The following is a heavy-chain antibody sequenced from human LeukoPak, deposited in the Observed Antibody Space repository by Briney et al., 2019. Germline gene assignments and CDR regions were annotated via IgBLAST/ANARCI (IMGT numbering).Heavy chain of an antibody. CDR2: IYTSGST. CDR1: GGSISSGSYY. CDR3: AREVFRYNTNFDY. Sequence: SETLSLTCTVSGGSISSGSYYWSWIRQPAWKGLGWIGRIYTSGSTNYNPSLKSRVTISVDTSKNQFSLKLSSVTAADTAVYYCAREVFRYNTNFDYWGQGTLVTVSS. V-gene: IGHV4-61*02. D-gene: IGHD1-1*01. J-gene: IGHJ4*02.